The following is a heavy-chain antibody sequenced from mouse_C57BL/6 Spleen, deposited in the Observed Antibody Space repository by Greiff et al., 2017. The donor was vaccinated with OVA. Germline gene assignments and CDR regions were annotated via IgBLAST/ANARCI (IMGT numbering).Heavy chain of an antibody. V-gene: IGHV1-53*01. CDR3: AREGDYGVYYFDY. J-gene: IGHJ2*01. D-gene: IGHD2-4*01. CDR1: GYTFTSYW. CDR2: INPSNGGT. Sequence: QVQLQQPGTELVKPGASVKLSCKASGYTFTSYWMHWVKQRPGQGLEWIGNINPSNGGTNYNEKFKSKATLTVDKSSSTAYLQLSSLTSEVSAVYDCAREGDYGVYYFDYWGQGTTLTVSS.